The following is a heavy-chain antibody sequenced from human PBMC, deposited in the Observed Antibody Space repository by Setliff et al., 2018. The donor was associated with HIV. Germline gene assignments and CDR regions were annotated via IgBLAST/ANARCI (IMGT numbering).Heavy chain of an antibody. D-gene: IGHD3-3*02. CDR3: ARDRRDLIFGVLKGAFDV. Sequence: KTSETLSLTCTVSGASFIRSRYYWSWIRQPAGKGLEWIGRIYASGSTNYNPSLKSRVTTSVDTSKNQFSLRLGSVTAADTAVYYCARDRRDLIFGVLKGAFDVWGQGTMVTVSS. V-gene: IGHV4-61*02. CDR1: GASFIRSRYY. J-gene: IGHJ3*01. CDR2: IYASGST.